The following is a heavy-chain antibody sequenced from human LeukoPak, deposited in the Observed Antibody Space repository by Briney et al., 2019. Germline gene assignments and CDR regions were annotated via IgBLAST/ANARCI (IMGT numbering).Heavy chain of an antibody. V-gene: IGHV3-43*02. CDR2: ISGDGGST. CDR3: ATGGYRYGYGLYYYYMDV. D-gene: IGHD5-18*01. Sequence: GGSLRLSCAASGFTFDDYAMHWVRQAPGKGLEWVFLISGDGGSTYYADSVKGRFTISRDNSKNSLYLQMNSLRTADTALYYCATGGYRYGYGLYYYYMDVWGKGTTVTDSS. CDR1: GFTFDDYA. J-gene: IGHJ6*03.